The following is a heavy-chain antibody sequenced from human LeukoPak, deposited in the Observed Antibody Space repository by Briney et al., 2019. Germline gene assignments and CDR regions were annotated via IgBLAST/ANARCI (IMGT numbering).Heavy chain of an antibody. CDR3: ARETSERFLEWLYGNFDL. J-gene: IGHJ4*02. D-gene: IGHD3-3*01. CDR1: GGSISRHS. Sequence: PSETLSLTCTVSGGSISRHSWSWIRQPPGKGLEWIAYTYYTGSTNYNPSLKSRVTISIDTSKNQFSLKLNSVTAADTAIYYCARETSERFLEWLYGNFDLWGQGTLVTVSS. V-gene: IGHV4-59*11. CDR2: TYYTGST.